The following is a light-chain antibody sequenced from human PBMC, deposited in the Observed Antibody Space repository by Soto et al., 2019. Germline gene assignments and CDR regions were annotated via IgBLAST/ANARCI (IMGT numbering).Light chain of an antibody. CDR1: NSDVGGYNH. J-gene: IGLJ2*01. CDR2: DVT. V-gene: IGLV2-11*01. CDR3: CSYAGSYTVS. Sequence: QSALTQPRSVSGSPGQSVTISCAGTNSDVGGYNHVSWYQQEPGKAPKLIIYDVTKRPSGVPDRFSGSKSATTASLTISGLQTEDEAYYYCCSYAGSYTVSFGGGTKLTVL.